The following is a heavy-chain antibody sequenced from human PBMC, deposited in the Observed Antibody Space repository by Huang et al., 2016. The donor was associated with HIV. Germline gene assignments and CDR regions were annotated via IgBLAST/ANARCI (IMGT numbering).Heavy chain of an antibody. CDR2: ISYDGSNK. CDR3: ARDLWLRDLYYYYYMDV. J-gene: IGHJ6*03. V-gene: IGHV3-30-3*01. CDR1: RFTFSNYA. D-gene: IGHD5-12*01. Sequence: QVQLVESGGGVVQPGRSLRLSCADSRFTFSNYAMHWVRQAPGKGLEGVAVISYDGSNKYYADSVKGRFTISRDNSKNTLYLQMNSLRAEDTAVYYCARDLWLRDLYYYYYMDVWGKGTTVTVSS.